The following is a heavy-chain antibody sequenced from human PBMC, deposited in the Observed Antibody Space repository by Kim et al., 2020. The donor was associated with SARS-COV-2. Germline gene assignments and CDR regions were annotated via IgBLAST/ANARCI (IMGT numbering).Heavy chain of an antibody. Sequence: GGSLRLSCAASGFTFSSYAMHWVRQAPGKGLEWVAVISYDGSNKYYADSVKGRFTISRDNSKNTLYLQMNSLRAEDTAVYYCARDAASVVVVPAAEAYY. V-gene: IGHV3-30*04. CDR1: GFTFSSYA. D-gene: IGHD2-2*01. CDR2: ISYDGSNK. J-gene: IGHJ6*01. CDR3: ARDAASVVVVPAAEAYY.